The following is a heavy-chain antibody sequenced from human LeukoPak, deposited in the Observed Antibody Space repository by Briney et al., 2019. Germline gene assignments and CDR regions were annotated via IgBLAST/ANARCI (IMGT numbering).Heavy chain of an antibody. CDR1: GFTFSSYW. CDR3: ARGLGSGSSYWFDP. V-gene: IGHV3-7*05. D-gene: IGHD3-10*01. J-gene: IGHJ5*02. Sequence: GGSLRLSCAASGFTFSSYWMSWVRQAPGKGLEWVANIKQDGSEKYYVDSVKGRFTISRDNAKNSLYLQMNSLRAEDTAVYYCARGLGSGSSYWFDPWGQGTPVTVSP. CDR2: IKQDGSEK.